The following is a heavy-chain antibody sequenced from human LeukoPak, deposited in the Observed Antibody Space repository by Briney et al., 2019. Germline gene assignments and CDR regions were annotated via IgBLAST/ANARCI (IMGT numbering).Heavy chain of an antibody. D-gene: IGHD2-2*01. J-gene: IGHJ4*02. V-gene: IGHV4-38-2*01. CDR2: IDHGGIT. CDR3: ARPVGTRLDY. CDR1: GYSIRSGYY. Sequence: SETLSLTCAVSGYSIRSGYYWGWIRQPPGKGLGGIGRIDHGGITYYNPSLKSRFTISVDTSKNPFYMKLSSVTAADTAVYYCARPVGTRLDYWGQGTLVTVSS.